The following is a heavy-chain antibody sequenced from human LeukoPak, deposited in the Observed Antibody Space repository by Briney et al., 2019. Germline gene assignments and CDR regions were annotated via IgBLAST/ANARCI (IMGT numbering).Heavy chain of an antibody. V-gene: IGHV4-39*01. J-gene: IGHJ5*02. CDR3: ARGYSSSWYFNWFDP. CDR1: GVSISSSNSY. Sequence: SETLSLTCTVSGVSISSSNSYWGWIRQPPGKGLEWIGSIYYSGDTYYNASLKSQVSISIDTSKNRFSLKLTSVTAADTAVYYCARGYSSSWYFNWFDPWGQGTLVTVSS. CDR2: IYYSGDT. D-gene: IGHD6-13*01.